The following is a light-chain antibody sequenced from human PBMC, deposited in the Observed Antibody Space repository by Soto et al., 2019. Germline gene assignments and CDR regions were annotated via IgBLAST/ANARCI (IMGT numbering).Light chain of an antibody. CDR2: DAS. J-gene: IGKJ1*01. Sequence: DIQMTQSPSTLSASVGDRVIITCRASQSISDYLAWYQQKPGKAPKLLIYDASNLESGVPSTFSGSGSGTEFTLTISSLQPDDFATYYCQQYNSYPWTFGQGTKVEIK. CDR3: QQYNSYPWT. CDR1: QSISDY. V-gene: IGKV1-5*01.